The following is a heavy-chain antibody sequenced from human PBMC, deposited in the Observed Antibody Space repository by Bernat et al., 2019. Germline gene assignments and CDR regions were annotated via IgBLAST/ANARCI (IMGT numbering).Heavy chain of an antibody. CDR1: GFTFSSYW. CDR2: LKQDGSEK. J-gene: IGHJ3*02. Sequence: EVQLVESGGGLVQPGGSLRLSCAASGFTFSSYWMSWVCQAPCKGLEWAANLKQDGSEKYYVDTVKGRFTISRDNAKNSLYLQMNSLRAEDTAVYYCARYYDYIWGSSRLKGAFDIWGQGTMVTVSS. D-gene: IGHD3-16*02. V-gene: IGHV3-7*03. CDR3: ARYYDYIWGSSRLKGAFDI.